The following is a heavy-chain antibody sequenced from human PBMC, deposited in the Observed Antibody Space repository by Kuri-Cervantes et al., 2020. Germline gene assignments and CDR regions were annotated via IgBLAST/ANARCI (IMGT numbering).Heavy chain of an antibody. Sequence: GGSLRLSCAASGFTFSSYAMHWVRQAPGKGLEWVAVISYDGSNKYYADSVKGRFTISGDNSKNTLYLQMNSLRAEDTAVYYCARDCRPITMIVMGLDYWGQGTLVTVSS. V-gene: IGHV3-30-3*01. CDR1: GFTFSSYA. J-gene: IGHJ4*02. CDR3: ARDCRPITMIVMGLDY. D-gene: IGHD3-22*01. CDR2: ISYDGSNK.